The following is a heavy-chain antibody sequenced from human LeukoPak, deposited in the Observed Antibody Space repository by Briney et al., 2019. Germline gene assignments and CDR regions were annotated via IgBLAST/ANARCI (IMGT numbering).Heavy chain of an antibody. Sequence: SVKAPCKAPGYPFPSFDINWERQAPGQGLEGMGWINPNSGNTGYAQKFQGRVTMTRNTSISTAYMELSSLRSEDTAVYYCARSKVTPYHYYCGMNVWGQGTTVTVSS. CDR3: ARSKVTPYHYYCGMNV. J-gene: IGHJ6*02. D-gene: IGHD2-21*02. CDR1: GYPFPSFD. V-gene: IGHV1-8*01. CDR2: INPNSGNT.